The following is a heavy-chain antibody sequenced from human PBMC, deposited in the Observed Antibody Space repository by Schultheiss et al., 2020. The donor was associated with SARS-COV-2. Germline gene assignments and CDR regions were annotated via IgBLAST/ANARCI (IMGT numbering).Heavy chain of an antibody. V-gene: IGHV3-33*05. CDR3: ARASGSFNYYYMDV. CDR1: GFTFSSYG. D-gene: IGHD1-26*01. Sequence: GESLKISCAASGFTFSSYGMHWVRQAPGKGLEWVAVISYDGSNKYYADSVKGRFTISRDNSKNTLYLQMNSLRAEDTAVYYCARASGSFNYYYMDVWGKGTTVTVSS. CDR2: ISYDGSNK. J-gene: IGHJ6*03.